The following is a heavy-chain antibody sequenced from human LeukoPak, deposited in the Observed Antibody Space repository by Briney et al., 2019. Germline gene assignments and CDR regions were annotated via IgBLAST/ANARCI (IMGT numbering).Heavy chain of an antibody. Sequence: SVKVSCKASGYTFTSYAISWVRQAPGQGLEWMGRIIPILGIANYAQKFQGRVTITADKSTSTAYMELSSLRSEDTAVYYCARDRDYYYDSSGYYGWYFDLWGRGTLVTVSS. CDR3: ARDRDYYYDSSGYYGWYFDL. CDR2: IIPILGIA. V-gene: IGHV1-69*04. CDR1: GYTFTSYA. J-gene: IGHJ2*01. D-gene: IGHD3-22*01.